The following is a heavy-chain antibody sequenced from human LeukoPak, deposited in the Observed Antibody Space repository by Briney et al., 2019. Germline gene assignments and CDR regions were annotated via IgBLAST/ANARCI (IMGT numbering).Heavy chain of an antibody. CDR2: IINDGSYT. V-gene: IGHV3-74*01. CDR1: GFIFSSYA. D-gene: IGHD2-2*01. J-gene: IGHJ5*02. Sequence: GRSLRLSCAASGFIFSSYAMHWVRQAPGKGLMWVSHIINDGSYTTYADSVKGRFTISRDNAKNTVYLQMNSLRAEDTAVYYCATDDKYAPSSWGQGTLVTVSS. CDR3: ATDDKYAPSS.